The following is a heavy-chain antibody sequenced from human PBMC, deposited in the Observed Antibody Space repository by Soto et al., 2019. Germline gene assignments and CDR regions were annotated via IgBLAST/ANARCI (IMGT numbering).Heavy chain of an antibody. CDR2: SIGRTNNT. Sequence: EVHLLESGGGLVQPGASLRLSCAASGFTFSNSAMTWFRQALGKGPEWVSSIGRTNNTHYADSVKGRFAISRDNCQTTLSLRTNRVTAEGTAVYFCAKVEAYSCRIDLWGQAALVTVSS. J-gene: IGHJ5*02. CDR3: AKVEAYSCRIDL. CDR1: GFTFSNSA. V-gene: IGHV3-23*01. D-gene: IGHD4-4*01.